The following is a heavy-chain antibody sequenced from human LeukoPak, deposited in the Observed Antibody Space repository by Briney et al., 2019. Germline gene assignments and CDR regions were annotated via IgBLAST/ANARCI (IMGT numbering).Heavy chain of an antibody. CDR1: GGSIRSSTSY. CDR3: ARYENPLVDLHLDV. D-gene: IGHD3-3*01. V-gene: IGHV4-39*01. CDR2: IYFGGTT. J-gene: IGHJ6*04. Sequence: SETLSLTCTVSGGSIRSSTSYWAWIRQPPGKGLEWIGSIYFGGTTYYNPSLKSRVTMSADTSKKQFSLKMSSVTAADTAVYYCARYENPLVDLHLDVWGKGTTVTVSS.